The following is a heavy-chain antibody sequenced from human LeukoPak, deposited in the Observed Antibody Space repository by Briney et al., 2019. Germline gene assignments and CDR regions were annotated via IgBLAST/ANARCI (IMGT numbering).Heavy chain of an antibody. Sequence: GASVKVSCTPSGYIFTTWYLHWVRQAPGEGLEWMGWIDTKTGRTKCGQRFEGRVTMTRDTSISTAYMELSNLRSDDTAVYYCARGMGSSWFDYWGQGAVVTVSS. CDR2: IDTKTGRT. D-gene: IGHD6-13*01. J-gene: IGHJ4*02. CDR3: ARGMGSSWFDY. CDR1: GYIFTTWY. V-gene: IGHV1-2*02.